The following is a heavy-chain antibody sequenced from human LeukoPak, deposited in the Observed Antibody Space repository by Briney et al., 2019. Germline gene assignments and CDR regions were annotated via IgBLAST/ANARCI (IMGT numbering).Heavy chain of an antibody. CDR2: ISAYNGNT. D-gene: IGHD6-13*01. V-gene: IGHV1-18*01. CDR3: ARLQQLFDY. CDR1: GYTFTSYG. Sequence: ASVKVSCKASGYTFTSYGISWVRQAPGQGLEWMGWISAYNGNTDYAQKLQGRVTMTTDTSASTAYMELSSLRSEDTAVYYCARLQQLFDYWGQGTLVTVSS. J-gene: IGHJ4*02.